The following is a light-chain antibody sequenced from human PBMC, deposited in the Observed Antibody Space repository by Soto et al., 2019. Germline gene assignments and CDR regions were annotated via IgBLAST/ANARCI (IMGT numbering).Light chain of an antibody. V-gene: IGKV3-15*01. J-gene: IGKJ4*01. Sequence: EIVVTQSQATLSVSPGETATLSCRASQSVGSAVAWYQHKPGQAPRLLIVGASIRATGVPGRFSGGGSGTEFTLTISRLQYEDFAVYYCQQYKNWPPLTFGGGTTVEIK. CDR2: GAS. CDR1: QSVGSA. CDR3: QQYKNWPPLT.